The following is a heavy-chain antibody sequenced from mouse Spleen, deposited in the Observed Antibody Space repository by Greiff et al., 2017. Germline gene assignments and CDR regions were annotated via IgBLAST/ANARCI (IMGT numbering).Heavy chain of an antibody. J-gene: IGHJ2*01. Sequence: QVQLQQPGAELVRPGASVKLSCKASGYTFTSYWINWVKQRPGQGLEWIGNIYPSDSYTNYNQKFKDKATLTVDKSSSTAYMQLSSPTSEDSAVYYCTRQLGLLYYFDYWGQGTTLTVSS. CDR3: TRQLGLLYYFDY. V-gene: IGHV1-69*02. CDR1: GYTFTSYW. D-gene: IGHD3-1*01. CDR2: IYPSDSYT.